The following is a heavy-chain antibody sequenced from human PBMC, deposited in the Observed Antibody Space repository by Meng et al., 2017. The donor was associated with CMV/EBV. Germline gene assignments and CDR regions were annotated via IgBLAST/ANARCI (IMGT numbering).Heavy chain of an antibody. CDR2: ISSSSSYI. J-gene: IGHJ6*02. V-gene: IGHV3-21*01. CDR1: GFTFSSYS. CDR3: ARDYRITIGPFYYYYGMDV. Sequence: LSLTCAASGFTFSSYSMNWVRQAPGKGLEWVSSISSSSSYIYYADSVKGRFTISRDNAKNSLYLQMNSLRAEDTAVYYCARDYRITIGPFYYYYGMDVWGQGTTVTVSS. D-gene: IGHD3-9*01.